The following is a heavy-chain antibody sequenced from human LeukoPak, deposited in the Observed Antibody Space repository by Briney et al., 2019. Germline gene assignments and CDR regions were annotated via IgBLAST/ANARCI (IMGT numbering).Heavy chain of an antibody. V-gene: IGHV1-2*02. J-gene: IGHJ4*02. D-gene: IGHD4-17*01. CDR3: ALVGEALDY. CDR2: INPNSGGT. CDR1: GYTFIGYN. Sequence: ASVTVSCKASGYTFIGYNMHWVRQAPGQGLEWMGWINPNSGGTNYAQSFQGRVTMTRDTSNSTAYMELSRLRSDDTAIYYCALVGEALDYWGQGTLVTVSS.